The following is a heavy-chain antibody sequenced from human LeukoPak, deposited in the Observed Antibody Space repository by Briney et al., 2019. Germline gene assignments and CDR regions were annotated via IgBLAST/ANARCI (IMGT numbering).Heavy chain of an antibody. CDR3: ARGIAAAGTLQTIYFDC. CDR2: ISAYNGNT. J-gene: IGHJ4*02. D-gene: IGHD6-13*01. CDR1: GYTFTSYG. V-gene: IGHV1-18*01. Sequence: ASVKVSCKASGYTFTSYGVSWVRQAPGQGLEWMGWISAYNGNTNYAQKLQGRVTMTTDTSTSTAYMELRSLRSDDTAVYYCARGIAAAGTLQTIYFDCWGQGTLVTVSS.